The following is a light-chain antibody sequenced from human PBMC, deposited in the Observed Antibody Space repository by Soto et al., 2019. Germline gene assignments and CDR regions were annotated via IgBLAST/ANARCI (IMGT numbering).Light chain of an antibody. CDR3: QQSYSTLLT. CDR1: QSIGNY. V-gene: IGKV1-39*01. J-gene: IGKJ1*01. Sequence: DIQMTQSPSSLSASVGDRVTITCRSSQSIGNYLNWYQQKPGKAPKLLIYAASSLQSWVPSRFSGSASGTDFTLTISSLQPEDFAAYYCQQSYSTLLTFGQGTKVEFK. CDR2: AAS.